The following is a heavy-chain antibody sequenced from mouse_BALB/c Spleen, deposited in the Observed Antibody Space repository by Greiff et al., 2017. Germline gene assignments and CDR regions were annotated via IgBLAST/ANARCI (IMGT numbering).Heavy chain of an antibody. CDR1: GFTFSSYA. CDR3: ARHSSDYAMDY. D-gene: IGHD3-1*01. Sequence: EVKLVESGGGLVKPGGSLKLSCAASGFTFSSYAMSWVRQTPEKRLEWVATISSGGSYTYYPDSVKGRFTISRDNAKNTLYLQMSSLRSEDTAMYYCARHSSDYAMDYWGQGTSVTVSS. CDR2: ISSGGSYT. J-gene: IGHJ4*01. V-gene: IGHV5-9-3*01.